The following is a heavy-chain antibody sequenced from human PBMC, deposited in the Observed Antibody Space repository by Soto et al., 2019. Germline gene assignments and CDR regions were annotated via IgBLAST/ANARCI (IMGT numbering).Heavy chain of an antibody. CDR2: INPYSGGT. J-gene: IGHJ4*02. V-gene: IGHV1-2*04. Sequence: QVQLVQSGAEVKKPGASVKVSCKASGYTFTDYYLHWVRQAPGQGLEWMGWINPYSGGTHFTQKFQGWVSMTRDTSINTAYVELSRLKSDDTAIYYCARVRSIYSTGWYYFDYWGQGTLVTVSS. D-gene: IGHD6-19*01. CDR1: GYTFTDYY. CDR3: ARVRSIYSTGWYYFDY.